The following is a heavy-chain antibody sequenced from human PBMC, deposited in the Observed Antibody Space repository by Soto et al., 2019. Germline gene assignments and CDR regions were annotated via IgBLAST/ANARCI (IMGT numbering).Heavy chain of an antibody. CDR2: ISWNSGSI. V-gene: IGHV3-9*01. CDR1: GFTFDDYA. D-gene: IGHD1-26*01. CDR3: SKGLDSGSCSFDY. Sequence: SLRLSCAASGFTFDDYAMHWVRQAPGKGLEWVSGISWNSGSIGYADSVKGRFTISRDNAKNSLYLQMNSLRAEDTALYYCSKGLDSGSCSFDYWGQGTLVTVSS. J-gene: IGHJ4*02.